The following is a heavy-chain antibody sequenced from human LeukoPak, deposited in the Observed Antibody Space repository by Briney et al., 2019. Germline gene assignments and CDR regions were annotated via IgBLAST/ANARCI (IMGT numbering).Heavy chain of an antibody. CDR2: ISGSGGST. D-gene: IGHD3-3*01. Sequence: GGSLRLSCAVSGFTVSSNYMSWVRQAPGKGLEWVSAISGSGGSTYYADSVKGRFTISRDNSKNTLYLQMNSLRAEDTAVYYCAKIFRVGYYLHDAFDIWGQGTMVTVSS. CDR3: AKIFRVGYYLHDAFDI. CDR1: GFTVSSNY. V-gene: IGHV3-23*01. J-gene: IGHJ3*02.